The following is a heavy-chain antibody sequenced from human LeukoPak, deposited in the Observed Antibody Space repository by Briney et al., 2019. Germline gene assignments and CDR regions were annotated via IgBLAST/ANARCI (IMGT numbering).Heavy chain of an antibody. D-gene: IGHD2-21*02. Sequence: GASVKVSCKASGYTFTSYYMHWVRQAPGQGLEWMGIINPSGGSTSYAQKFQGRVTMTRDMSTSTVYMELSSLRSEDTALYYCAKDITIVVVTSPDIWGQGTMVTVSS. CDR1: GYTFTSYY. CDR2: INPSGGST. V-gene: IGHV1-46*01. J-gene: IGHJ3*02. CDR3: AKDITIVVVTSPDI.